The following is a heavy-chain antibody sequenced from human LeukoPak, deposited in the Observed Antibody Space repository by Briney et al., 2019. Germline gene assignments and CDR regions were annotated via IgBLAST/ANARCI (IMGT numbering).Heavy chain of an antibody. CDR2: IYTSGST. D-gene: IGHD6-13*01. CDR3: ARGNSSSWPLDY. V-gene: IGHV4-61*02. J-gene: IGHJ4*02. Sequence: PSETLSLTCTVPGGSFSSSSYYWSCIRQPAGKGLEWIGRIYTSGSTNYNPSLKSRLTMSVDTSKNQFSLKMSSVTAADTAVYYCARGNSSSWPLDYWGQGTLVTVSS. CDR1: GGSFSSSSYY.